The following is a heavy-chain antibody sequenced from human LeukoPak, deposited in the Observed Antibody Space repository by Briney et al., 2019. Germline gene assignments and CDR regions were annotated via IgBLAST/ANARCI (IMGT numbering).Heavy chain of an antibody. CDR2: IWYDGSNK. CDR3: ARDRRIQLWLPPGFDY. Sequence: GGSLRLSCAASGFTFGSYGMHWVRQAPGKGLEWVAVIWYDGSNKYYADSVKGRFTISRDNSKNTLYLQMNSLRAEDTAVYYCARDRRIQLWLPPGFDYWGQGTLVTVSS. J-gene: IGHJ4*02. D-gene: IGHD5-18*01. V-gene: IGHV3-33*01. CDR1: GFTFGSYG.